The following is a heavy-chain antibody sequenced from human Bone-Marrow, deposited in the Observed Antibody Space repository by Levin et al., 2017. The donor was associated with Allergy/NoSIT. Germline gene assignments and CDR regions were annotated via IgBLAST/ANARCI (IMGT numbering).Heavy chain of an antibody. CDR1: GFTFSSYA. J-gene: IGHJ4*02. CDR3: AKDASGYYDSRAYFHY. V-gene: IGHV3-23*01. CDR2: ISSSSGGST. D-gene: IGHD3-22*01. Sequence: PGGSLRLSCAASGFTFSSYAMSWVRQAPGKGLEWVSHISSSSGGSTYYAESVKGRFTISRDNPKNTLYLHMDSLTAEDTAIYYCAKDASGYYDSRAYFHYWGQGTLVTVSS.